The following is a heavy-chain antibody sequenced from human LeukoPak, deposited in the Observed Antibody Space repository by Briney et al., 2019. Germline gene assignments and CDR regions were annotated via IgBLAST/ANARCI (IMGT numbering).Heavy chain of an antibody. Sequence: PGGSLRLSCAASGFTFSSYSMNWVRQAPGKGLEWVSSISISSSYIYYADSVKGRFTMSRDNAKNSLYLQVNSLRAEDTAVYYCARGLGGWLRLFDYWGQGTLVTVSS. CDR3: ARGLGGWLRLFDY. CDR2: ISISSSYI. CDR1: GFTFSSYS. V-gene: IGHV3-21*01. D-gene: IGHD6-19*01. J-gene: IGHJ4*02.